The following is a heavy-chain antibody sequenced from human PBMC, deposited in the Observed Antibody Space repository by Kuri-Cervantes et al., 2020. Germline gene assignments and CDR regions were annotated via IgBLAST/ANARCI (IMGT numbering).Heavy chain of an antibody. CDR3: ARECIVGAAADY. Sequence: SLKISCAASGFTFDDYAMHWVRQVLGKGLEWVSGISWNSGTIAYADSVKGRFTISRDNSKDTLYLQMNSLRAEDTAVYYCARECIVGAAADYWGQGTLVTVSS. J-gene: IGHJ4*02. D-gene: IGHD1-26*01. CDR1: GFTFDDYA. CDR2: ISWNSGTI. V-gene: IGHV3-9*01.